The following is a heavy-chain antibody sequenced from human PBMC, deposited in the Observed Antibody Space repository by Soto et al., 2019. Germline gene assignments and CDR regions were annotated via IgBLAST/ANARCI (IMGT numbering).Heavy chain of an antibody. CDR1: GGSISSGGYY. Sequence: SATLSLTCTVSGGSISSGGYYWSWIRQHPGKGLEWIGYIYYSGSTYYNPSLKSRVTISVDTSKNQFSLKLSSLTAADTAVYYCARVLGYCSGGSCYSRTDYYYYYMDVWGKGTTVTVSS. D-gene: IGHD2-15*01. CDR2: IYYSGST. CDR3: ARVLGYCSGGSCYSRTDYYYYYMDV. J-gene: IGHJ6*03. V-gene: IGHV4-31*03.